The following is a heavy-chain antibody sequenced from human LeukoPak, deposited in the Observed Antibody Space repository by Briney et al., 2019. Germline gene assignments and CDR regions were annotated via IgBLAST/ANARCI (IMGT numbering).Heavy chain of an antibody. CDR1: GFTFSNYA. CDR2: ISGTGGTT. V-gene: IGHV3-23*01. CDR3: AKTLTTVTILDAFDI. J-gene: IGHJ3*02. D-gene: IGHD4-17*01. Sequence: GGSLRLSCAASGFTFSNYAMTWVRQVPGKGLEWVSGISGTGGTTNYADSVKGRLTISRDNSKNTLYLQMSSLRAEDMAVYYCAKTLTTVTILDAFDIWGQGTMVTVSS.